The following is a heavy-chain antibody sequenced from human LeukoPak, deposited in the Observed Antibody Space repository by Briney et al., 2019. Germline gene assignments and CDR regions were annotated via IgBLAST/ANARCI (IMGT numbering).Heavy chain of an antibody. CDR1: GFTFDDYA. D-gene: IGHD6-19*01. J-gene: IGHJ4*02. CDR2: ISWDGGST. Sequence: GGSLRLSCAASGFTFDDYAMHWVRQAPGKGLEWVSLISWDGGSTYHADSVKGRFTISRDNSKNSLYLQMNSLRAEDTALHYCAKDINQYSSGWIFDYWGQGTLVTVSS. V-gene: IGHV3-43D*03. CDR3: AKDINQYSSGWIFDY.